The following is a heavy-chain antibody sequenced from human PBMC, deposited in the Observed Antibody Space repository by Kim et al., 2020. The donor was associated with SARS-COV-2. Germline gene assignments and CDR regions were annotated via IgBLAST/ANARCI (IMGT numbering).Heavy chain of an antibody. Sequence: SETLSLTCTVSGGSISSGGYYWSWIRQHPGKGLEWIGYIYYSGSTYYNPSLKSRVTISVDTSKNQFSLKLSSVTAADTAVYYCARAEELLWFGELQFDYWGQGTLVTVSS. D-gene: IGHD3-10*01. CDR2: IYYSGST. V-gene: IGHV4-31*03. J-gene: IGHJ4*02. CDR1: GGSISSGGYY. CDR3: ARAEELLWFGELQFDY.